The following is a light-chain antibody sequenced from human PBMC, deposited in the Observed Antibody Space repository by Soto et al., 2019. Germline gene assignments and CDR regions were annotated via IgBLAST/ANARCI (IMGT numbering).Light chain of an antibody. Sequence: QSALTQPASVSGSPGQSITISCTGTSSDVGGYNYVSWYQQHPGKAPKLMIYDVSNRPFGVSNRFSGSKSGNTASLTISGLQFEDEADYYCSSYTVSSSVVFGGGTQLTAL. CDR1: SSDVGGYNY. V-gene: IGLV2-14*01. CDR2: DVS. CDR3: SSYTVSSSVV. J-gene: IGLJ7*02.